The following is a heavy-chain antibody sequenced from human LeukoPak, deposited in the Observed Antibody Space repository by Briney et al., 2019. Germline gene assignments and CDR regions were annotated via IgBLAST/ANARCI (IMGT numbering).Heavy chain of an antibody. CDR2: INHSGST. CDR3: ARDQRYSSSWYYYYYYMDV. J-gene: IGHJ6*03. CDR1: GGSFSGYY. Sequence: SETLSLTCAVYGGSFSGYYWSWIRQPPGKGLEWIGEINHSGSTNYNPSLKSRVTISVDTSKNQFSLKLSSVTAADTAVYYCARDQRYSSSWYYYYYYMDVWGKGTTVTVSS. D-gene: IGHD6-13*01. V-gene: IGHV4-34*01.